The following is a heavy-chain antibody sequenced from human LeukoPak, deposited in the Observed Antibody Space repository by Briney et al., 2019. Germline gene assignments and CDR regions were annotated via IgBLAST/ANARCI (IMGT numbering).Heavy chain of an antibody. J-gene: IGHJ3*02. CDR2: IYTSGST. CDR1: GGSISSGSYY. D-gene: IGHD4-17*01. Sequence: SETLSLTCTVSGGSISSGSYYWSWIRQPAGKGLEWIGRIYTSGSTNYNPSLKSRVTISVDTSKNQFSLKLSSVTAADTAVYYWARKPRDYGNTPGEILFMDIWGQGTMVTVSS. CDR3: ARKPRDYGNTPGEILFMDI. V-gene: IGHV4-61*02.